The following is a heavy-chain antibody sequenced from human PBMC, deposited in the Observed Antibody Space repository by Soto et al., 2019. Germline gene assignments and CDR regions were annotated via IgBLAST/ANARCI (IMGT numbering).Heavy chain of an antibody. CDR1: GFTFSSYG. CDR3: ARAVSGGYCSGGSCYKNYYYYGMDV. V-gene: IGHV3-33*01. Sequence: GGSLRLSCAASGFTFSSYGMHWVRQAPGKGLEWVAVIWYDGSNKYYADSVKGRFTISRDNSKNTLYLQMNSPRAEDTAVYYCARAVSGGYCSGGSCYKNYYYYGMDVWGQGTTVTVSS. D-gene: IGHD2-15*01. J-gene: IGHJ6*02. CDR2: IWYDGSNK.